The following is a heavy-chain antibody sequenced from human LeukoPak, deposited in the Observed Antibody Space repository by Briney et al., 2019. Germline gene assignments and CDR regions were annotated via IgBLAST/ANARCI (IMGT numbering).Heavy chain of an antibody. CDR2: INYSGST. V-gene: IGHV4-59*12. J-gene: IGHJ4*02. Sequence: SETLSLTCTVSGGSISSYYWSWIRQPPGKGLEWIWYINYSGSTNYNPSLKSRVTISADTSKKQFSLKLSSVTAADTAVYYCARGGDCSGVSCHDGGGQGRLVTVSS. CDR3: ARGGDCSGVSCHDG. D-gene: IGHD2-15*01. CDR1: GGSISSYY.